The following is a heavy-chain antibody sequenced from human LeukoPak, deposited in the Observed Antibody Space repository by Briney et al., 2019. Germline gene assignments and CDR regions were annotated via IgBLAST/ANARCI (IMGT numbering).Heavy chain of an antibody. CDR1: GGSISSGSYY. CDR3: ARGEYYDILTGLVFDY. J-gene: IGHJ4*02. CDR2: IYTSGST. D-gene: IGHD3-9*01. Sequence: SQTLSLTCTVSGGSISSGSYYRSWIRQPAGKGLEWIGRIYTSGSTNYNPSLKSRVTISVDTSKNQFSLKLSSVTAADMAVYYCARGEYYDILTGLVFDYWGQGTLVTVSS. V-gene: IGHV4-61*02.